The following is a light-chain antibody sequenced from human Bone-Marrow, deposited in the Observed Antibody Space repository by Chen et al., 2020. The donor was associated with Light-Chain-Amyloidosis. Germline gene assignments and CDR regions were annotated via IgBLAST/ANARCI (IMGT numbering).Light chain of an antibody. CDR1: QSVLYSSNNKNY. V-gene: IGKV4-1*01. CDR2: WAS. J-gene: IGKJ4*01. Sequence: DIVMTQSPDSLAVSLGERATSNCKSSQSVLYSSNNKNYLVWYQQKSGQPPKVLIYWASTRESGVPDRFSGSGSVTDFTLTIDSLLSEDVAVYYCQQYYSYPLPFGGGTKVEIK. CDR3: QQYYSYPLP.